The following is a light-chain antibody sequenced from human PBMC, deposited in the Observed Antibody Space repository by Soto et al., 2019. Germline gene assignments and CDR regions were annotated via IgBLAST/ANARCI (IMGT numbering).Light chain of an antibody. CDR1: SSDVGGYNY. CDR2: DVS. J-gene: IGLJ2*01. CDR3: SSYTSSSTLVV. V-gene: IGLV2-14*01. Sequence: QSALTQPASVSGSPGQSITISCTGTSSDVGGYNYVSWYQQHPGKAPKLMIYDVSNRPSGVSNRFSGSKSGNTASLTSSGLQAEDEADYDGSSYTSSSTLVVFGGGTKVTVL.